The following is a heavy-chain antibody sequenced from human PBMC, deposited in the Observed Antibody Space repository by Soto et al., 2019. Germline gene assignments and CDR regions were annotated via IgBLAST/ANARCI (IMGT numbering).Heavy chain of an antibody. CDR3: AKDGGHCSGVDCFFDT. CDR2: LKWNGDNV. D-gene: IGHD2-21*02. J-gene: IGHJ4*02. V-gene: IGHV3-9*01. Sequence: EVQLVESGGGLVQPGRSLRLSCAASGFNFDAYAMHWVRQAPGKGLEWVSGLKWNGDNVGYAGSVRGRFTISRDNAKNSLYLQMNSLRVEDTAFYYCAKDGGHCSGVDCFFDTWGQGTLVTVSS. CDR1: GFNFDAYA.